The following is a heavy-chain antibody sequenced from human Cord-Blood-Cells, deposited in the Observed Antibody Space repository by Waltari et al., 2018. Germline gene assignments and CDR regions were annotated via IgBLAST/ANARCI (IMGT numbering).Heavy chain of an antibody. J-gene: IGHJ3*02. CDR1: GGSISSSSYY. Sequence: QLQLQESGPGLVKPSETLSLTCTVSGGSISSSSYYWGCIRQPPGTGLEWIGSIYSSGSTYYHPSLKSRVTISVDTSKNQFSLKLSSVTAADTAVYYCARHGLVGDIVVVPAAGDNAFDIWGQGTMVTVSS. CDR3: ARHGLVGDIVVVPAAGDNAFDI. V-gene: IGHV4-39*01. CDR2: IYSSGST. D-gene: IGHD2-2*01.